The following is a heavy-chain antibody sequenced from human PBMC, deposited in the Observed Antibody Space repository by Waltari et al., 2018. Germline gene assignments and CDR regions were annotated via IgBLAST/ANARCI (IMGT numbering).Heavy chain of an antibody. CDR1: GGTFSSYA. V-gene: IGHV1-69*01. Sequence: QVQLVQSGAEVKKPGSSVKVSCKASGGTFSSYALSWVRQAPGHGLEWMGGIIPIFGTANYAQKFQGRVTITADESTSTAYMELSSLRSEDTAVYYCAREEIVLMVYARSFGWFDPWGQGTLVTVSS. J-gene: IGHJ5*02. CDR2: IIPIFGTA. CDR3: AREEIVLMVYARSFGWFDP. D-gene: IGHD2-8*01.